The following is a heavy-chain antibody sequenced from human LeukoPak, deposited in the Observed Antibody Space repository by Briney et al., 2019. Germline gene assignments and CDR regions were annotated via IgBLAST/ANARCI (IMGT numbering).Heavy chain of an antibody. CDR3: AREGGTREYNGETWRHFFDF. D-gene: IGHD1-14*01. V-gene: IGHV1-46*01. Sequence: GASVKVSCKASGYSFSVYSIDWVRQAPGQGLEWLGTINPNGGTTSFAQKFQGRVTLTRDMSTNTVSMELRSLRPEDTAVYFCAREGGTREYNGETWRHFFDFWGQGTLVTVSA. CDR1: GYSFSVYS. CDR2: INPNGGTT. J-gene: IGHJ4*02.